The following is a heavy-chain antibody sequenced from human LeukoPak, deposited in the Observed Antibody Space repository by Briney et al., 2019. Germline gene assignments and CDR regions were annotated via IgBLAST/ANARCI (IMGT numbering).Heavy chain of an antibody. CDR2: ISYDGSNK. J-gene: IGHJ4*02. V-gene: IGHV3-30*18. CDR3: AKDRDRDYGTSFDY. CDR1: GFTFSSYG. D-gene: IGHD4-17*01. Sequence: GGSLRLSCAASGFTFSSYGMHWVRQAPGKGLEWVAVISYDGSNKYYADSVKGRFTISRDNSKNTLYLQMNSLRAEDTAVYYCAKDRDRDYGTSFDYWGQGTLVTVSS.